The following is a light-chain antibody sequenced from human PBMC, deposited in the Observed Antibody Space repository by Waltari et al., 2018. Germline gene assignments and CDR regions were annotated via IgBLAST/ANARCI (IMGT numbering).Light chain of an antibody. CDR3: QQYGAFPFT. V-gene: IGKV3-20*01. Sequence: EIVLTQSPDTLSLSPGESATLSCKASQNVGSNWLAWYRRPPGQSPKLLIYGASTRATGVPDRFSGSGSGTDFNLTVHRLEPEDFAVYYCQQYGAFPFTFGLGTKLEIK. CDR2: GAS. CDR1: QNVGSNW. J-gene: IGKJ2*01.